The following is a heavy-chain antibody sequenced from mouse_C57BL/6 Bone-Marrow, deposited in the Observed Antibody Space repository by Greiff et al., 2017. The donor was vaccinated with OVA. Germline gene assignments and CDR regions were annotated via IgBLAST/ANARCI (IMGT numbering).Heavy chain of an antibody. J-gene: IGHJ2*01. CDR3: ARGYF. CDR2: IYPCDGDP. V-gene: IGHV1-80*01. Sequence: QVQLQQPGAELVKPGASVELSCKASGYAFTSYWMNWVKQRPGQGLEWIGQIYPCDGDPHYNRKFKGKATLTADKSSSTAYMQLSSLTSEDSAVYFCARGYFWGQGTTLTVSS. CDR1: GYAFTSYW.